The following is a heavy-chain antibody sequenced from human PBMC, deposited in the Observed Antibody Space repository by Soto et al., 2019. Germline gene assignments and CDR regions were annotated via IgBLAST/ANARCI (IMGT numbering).Heavy chain of an antibody. CDR2: VNTVNGDT. J-gene: IGHJ2*01. D-gene: IGHD4-17*01. V-gene: IGHV1-3*04. CDR3: ARGLRGVRYFDL. CDR1: GYTFTQYA. Sequence: QVQLVQSGAEVRKPGASVKVSCRTSGYTFTQYAIHWVRQAPGQSLEYMGWVNTVNGDTAYSQKFQGRVSIASDTSATTGYMELRSLTSEDTAVYFCARGLRGVRYFDLWGRGTLVAVSS.